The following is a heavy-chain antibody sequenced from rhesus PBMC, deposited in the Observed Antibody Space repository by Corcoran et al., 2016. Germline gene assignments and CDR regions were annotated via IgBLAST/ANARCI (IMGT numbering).Heavy chain of an antibody. D-gene: IGHD1-1*01. J-gene: IGHJ2*01. CDR2: IRSGGST. Sequence: QVQLQQWGEGLVKPSETLSLTCAVYGGSISSNYCSWIRPPPGKGLEWIGRIRSGGSTNYNPSLKSRVTSSRDTAMKQFSLKLRSGTAADTAVDYCARGLEPSWGYWYFDLWGPGTQITISS. CDR3: ARGLEPSWGYWYFDL. V-gene: IGHV4-160*01. CDR1: GGSISSNY.